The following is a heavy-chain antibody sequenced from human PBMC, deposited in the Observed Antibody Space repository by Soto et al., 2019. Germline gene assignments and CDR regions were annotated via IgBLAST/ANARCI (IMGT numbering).Heavy chain of an antibody. CDR1: GGTFSRYA. J-gene: IGHJ6*02. CDR3: ASPFTGVLVTGASPTGGDNYGCDV. D-gene: IGHD5-18*01. CDR2: IIPILDIP. V-gene: IGHV1-69*02. Sequence: QVQLVQSGAEVKKPGSSVKVSCKASGGTFSRYAISWVRQAPGQGLEWMGRIIPILDIPNYAQNFQGRVTITADKSTSTDYMELSRPRSDDTPVYYCASPFTGVLVTGASPTGGDNYGCDVWGQGLTVTVSS.